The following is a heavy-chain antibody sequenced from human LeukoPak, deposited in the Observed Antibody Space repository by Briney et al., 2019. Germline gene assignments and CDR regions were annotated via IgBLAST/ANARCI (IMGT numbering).Heavy chain of an antibody. CDR2: IRYGESNE. D-gene: IGHD3-10*01. J-gene: IGHJ4*02. CDR3: AISRGRWEILDY. CDR1: GLTFSSNG. V-gene: IGHV3-30*02. Sequence: GGSLRLSCAASGLTFSSNGMHWVRQAPGKGLDWVAFIRYGESNEYYADSVKGRFTISRDISKNTVYLQMNSLIAEDTAVYYCAISRGRWEILDYWGQGTLVTVSS.